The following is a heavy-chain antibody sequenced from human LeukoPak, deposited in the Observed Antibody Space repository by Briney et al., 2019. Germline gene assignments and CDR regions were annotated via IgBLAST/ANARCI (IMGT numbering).Heavy chain of an antibody. J-gene: IGHJ4*02. CDR2: IRCDGSNK. Sequence: GGSLRLSCAASGFTFSSYGMHWVRQAPGKGLEWVAFIRCDGSNKYYADSVKGRFTISRDNSKNTLYLQMNSLRAEDTAVYYCAKDKITHGYFDYWGQGTLVTVSS. V-gene: IGHV3-30*02. CDR3: AKDKITHGYFDY. D-gene: IGHD5-24*01. CDR1: GFTFSSYG.